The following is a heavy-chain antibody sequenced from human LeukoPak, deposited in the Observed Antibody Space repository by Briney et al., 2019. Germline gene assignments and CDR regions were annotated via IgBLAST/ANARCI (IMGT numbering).Heavy chain of an antibody. CDR2: ISSSSNYI. J-gene: IGHJ4*02. V-gene: IGHV3-21*01. D-gene: IGHD2-21*02. CDR3: ARDFRHCGGDCYSERHYYFDF. CDR1: GFTFNSYS. Sequence: GGSLRLSCAASGFTFNSYSMNWVRQAPGKGLEWASSISSSSNYIYYADSLKGRFTISRDNAKNSLYLQMNSLRAEDTAVYYCARDFRHCGGDCYSERHYYFDFWGQGTLVTVSS.